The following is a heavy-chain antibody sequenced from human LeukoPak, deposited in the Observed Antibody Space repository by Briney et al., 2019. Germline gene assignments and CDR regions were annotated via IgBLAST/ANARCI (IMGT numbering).Heavy chain of an antibody. CDR2: INPNSGGT. V-gene: IGHV1-2*02. J-gene: IGHJ4*02. Sequence: ASVKVSCKASGYTFTGYYMHWVRQAPGQGLEWMGWINPNSGGTNYAQKFQGRVTMTRDTSISTAYMEPSRLRSDDTAVYYCARPSAGITFGGVIADFDYWGQGTLVTVSS. CDR1: GYTFTGYY. D-gene: IGHD3-16*02. CDR3: ARPSAGITFGGVIADFDY.